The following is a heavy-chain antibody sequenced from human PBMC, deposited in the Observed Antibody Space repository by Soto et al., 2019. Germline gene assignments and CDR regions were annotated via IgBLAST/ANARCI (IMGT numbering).Heavy chain of an antibody. Sequence: GGSLRLSCAASGFTFSSYWMSWVRQAPGKGLEWVANLKQDGSEKYYVDSVKDRFTISRDNAKNSLYLQMNSLRAEDTAVYYCARGSSGWYLEDYWGQGTLVTVSS. J-gene: IGHJ4*02. V-gene: IGHV3-7*01. CDR3: ARGSSGWYLEDY. CDR2: LKQDGSEK. CDR1: GFTFSSYW. D-gene: IGHD6-19*01.